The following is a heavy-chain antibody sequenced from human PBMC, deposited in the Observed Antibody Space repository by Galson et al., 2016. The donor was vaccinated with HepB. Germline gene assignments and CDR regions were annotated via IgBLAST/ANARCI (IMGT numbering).Heavy chain of an antibody. Sequence: SVKVSCKASGGTFSSFAISWVRQAPGQGLEWMGGTIPIFGTPIYAQKFQGRVTITADDSTRVAHMELRTLTSDDTAVYYCARSPGYCGGGSCRPTWFAPWGQGTLVTVSS. CDR2: TIPIFGTP. D-gene: IGHD2-15*01. CDR1: GGTFSSFA. V-gene: IGHV1-69*13. CDR3: ARSPGYCGGGSCRPTWFAP. J-gene: IGHJ5*02.